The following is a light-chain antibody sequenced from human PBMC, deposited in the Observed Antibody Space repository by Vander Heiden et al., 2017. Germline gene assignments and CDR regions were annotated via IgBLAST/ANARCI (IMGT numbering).Light chain of an antibody. J-gene: IGKJ2*01. V-gene: IGKV1-39*01. Sequence: IQTTQSPSSLSASVGDIVTITCRASQNIYTYLNWYQQKLGKAPKLLIYAASKLQNGVPSRFSGSGSGTDFTLTISSLQPEDFATYYCQQSYSTPYTFGQGTKVEIK. CDR1: QNIYTY. CDR2: AAS. CDR3: QQSYSTPYT.